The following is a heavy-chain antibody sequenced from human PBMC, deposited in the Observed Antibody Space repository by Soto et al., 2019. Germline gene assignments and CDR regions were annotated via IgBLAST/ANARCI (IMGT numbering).Heavy chain of an antibody. CDR2: VSSGGVTT. D-gene: IGHD3-3*01. V-gene: IGHV3-23*01. Sequence: GGSLRLSCVASGFPFSSNGMAWVRQAPGKGLEWLSFVSSGGVTTYYAASVKGRFTVSRDNSKSSVFLQMNNLRAEDTAIYYCANGLGSRSLECLFGSFDSWGQGTLVTVSS. CDR1: GFPFSSNG. J-gene: IGHJ4*02. CDR3: ANGLGSRSLECLFGSFDS.